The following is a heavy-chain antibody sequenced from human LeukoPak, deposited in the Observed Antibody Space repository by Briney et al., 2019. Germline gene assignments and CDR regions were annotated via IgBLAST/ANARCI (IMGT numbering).Heavy chain of an antibody. CDR1: GGSISSYY. CDR2: IYYSGST. D-gene: IGHD3-9*01. Sequence: PSETLSLTCTVSGGSISSYYWSWIRQPPGKGLEWIGYIYYSGSTNYNPSLKSRVTISVDTSKNQFSLKLSSVTAADTAVYYCARDGGFDPGNWFDPWGQGTLVTVSS. J-gene: IGHJ5*02. V-gene: IGHV4-59*01. CDR3: ARDGGFDPGNWFDP.